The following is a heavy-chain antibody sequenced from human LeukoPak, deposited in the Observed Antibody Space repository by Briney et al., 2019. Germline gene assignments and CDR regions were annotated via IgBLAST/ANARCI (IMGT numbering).Heavy chain of an antibody. CDR1: GYTFTSYG. CDR2: IIPIFGTA. Sequence: SVKVSCKASGYTFTSYGISWVRQAPGQGLEWMGGIIPIFGTANYAQKFQGRVTITTDESTSTAYMELSSLRSEDTAVYYCASEGGIGGLTDFWSGYHSPPYYFDYWGQGTLVTVSS. CDR3: ASEGGIGGLTDFWSGYHSPPYYFDY. V-gene: IGHV1-69*05. J-gene: IGHJ4*02. D-gene: IGHD3-3*01.